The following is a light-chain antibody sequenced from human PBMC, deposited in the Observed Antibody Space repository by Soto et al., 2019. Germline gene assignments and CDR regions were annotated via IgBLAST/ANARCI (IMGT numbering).Light chain of an antibody. J-gene: IGKJ1*01. CDR2: GAS. CDR1: QSVSSSY. V-gene: IGKV3-20*01. Sequence: EIVMTQSPATLSVSSGERATPSCRSSQSVSSSYLAWYQQKPGQAPRLLIYGASSRATGIPDRFSGSGSGTDFTLTISRLEPEDFAVYYCQQYGSSPRTFGQGTKVDIK. CDR3: QQYGSSPRT.